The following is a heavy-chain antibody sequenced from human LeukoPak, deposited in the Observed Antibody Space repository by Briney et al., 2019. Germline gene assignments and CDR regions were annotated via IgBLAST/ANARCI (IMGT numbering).Heavy chain of an antibody. D-gene: IGHD4-17*01. CDR1: GGSLSSYY. V-gene: IGHV4-59*08. CDR2: IYYSGST. CDR3: ARHTGDYKTYFDY. J-gene: IGHJ4*02. Sequence: PSETLSLTCTVSGGSLSSYYWSWIRQPPGKGLEWIGYIYYSGSTNYNPSLESRVTISVDTSKNQFSLKLSSVTAADTAVYYCARHTGDYKTYFDYWGQGTLVTVSS.